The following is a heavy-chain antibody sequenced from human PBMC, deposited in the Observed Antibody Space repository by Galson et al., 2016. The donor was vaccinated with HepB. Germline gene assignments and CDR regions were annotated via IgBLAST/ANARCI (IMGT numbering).Heavy chain of an antibody. CDR2: TSYDGSDK. V-gene: IGHV3-30*18. CDR3: EKHEDYGAHPYYYYGMYV. CDR1: GFSFRSFG. D-gene: IGHD4-17*01. Sequence: SLRLSCAASGFSFRSFGIHWVRQAPGKGLEWVAVTSYDGSDKYYADSVKGRFKISRDNSKNTLYLQMNSLKTDDTAVYYCEKHEDYGAHPYYYYGMYVWGKGTTVTVSS. J-gene: IGHJ6*04.